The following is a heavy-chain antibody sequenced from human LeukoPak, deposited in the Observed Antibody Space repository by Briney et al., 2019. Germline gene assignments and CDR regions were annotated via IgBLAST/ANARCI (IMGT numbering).Heavy chain of an antibody. CDR3: ARNGDFCMDV. V-gene: IGHV4-59*01. D-gene: IGHD3-3*01. Sequence: PSETLSLTCTVSGGSISSYYWSWIRQPPGEGLEWIGYIYYSGSTNYNPSLKSRVTISVDTSKNQFSLKLSSVTAADTAVYYCARNGDFCMDVWGKGITVTVSS. CDR1: GGSISSYY. CDR2: IYYSGST. J-gene: IGHJ6*03.